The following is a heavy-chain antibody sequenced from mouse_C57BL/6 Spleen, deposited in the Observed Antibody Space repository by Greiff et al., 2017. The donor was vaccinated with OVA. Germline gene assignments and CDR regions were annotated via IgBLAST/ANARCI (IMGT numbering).Heavy chain of an antibody. CDR1: GFNIKDDY. D-gene: IGHD2-4*01. J-gene: IGHJ2*01. V-gene: IGHV14-4*01. CDR2: IDPENGDT. CDR3: TFIYYDYDGYYFDY. Sequence: EVQLQQSGAELVRPGASVKLSCTASGFNIKDDYMHWVKQRPEQGLEWIGWIDPENGDTEYASKFQGKATITADTSSNTAYLQLSSLTSEDTAVYYCTFIYYDYDGYYFDYWGQGTTLTVSS.